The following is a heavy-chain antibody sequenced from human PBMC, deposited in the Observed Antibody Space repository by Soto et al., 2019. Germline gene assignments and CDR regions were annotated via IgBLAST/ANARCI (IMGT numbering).Heavy chain of an antibody. J-gene: IGHJ4*02. CDR2: VCDSGDNT. Sequence: GGSLRLSCAASGFTLSNYSMTWVRQAAWNGLVWVSTVCDSGDNTFYAVSGRGGFTTSRDNSKHPLFLQINSLRDEFMAFYYCAKARESSSSCFAYCGQ. CDR3: AKARESSSSCFAY. D-gene: IGHD6-13*01. V-gene: IGHV3-23*01. CDR1: GFTLSNYS.